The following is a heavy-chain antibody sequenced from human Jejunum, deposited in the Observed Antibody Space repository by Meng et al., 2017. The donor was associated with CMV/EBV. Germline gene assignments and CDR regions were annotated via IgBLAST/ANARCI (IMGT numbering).Heavy chain of an antibody. Sequence: CTVAGGSINARYWMGIRQSPGKGLEWIANVYHTGETNFNSSLKSRLSSSVDMSGNHFSLTLTSVTAADTALYFCARGLGDGIDVWGQGTMVTVSS. CDR2: VYHTGET. V-gene: IGHV4-59*01. CDR1: GGSINARY. CDR3: ARGLGDGIDV. D-gene: IGHD3-3*01. J-gene: IGHJ6*02.